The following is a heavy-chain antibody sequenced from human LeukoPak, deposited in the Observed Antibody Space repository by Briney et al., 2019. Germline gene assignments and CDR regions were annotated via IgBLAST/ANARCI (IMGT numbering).Heavy chain of an antibody. CDR2: ITGNGGST. CDR1: GFTFSTYA. Sequence: GGSLRLSCAASGFTFSTYAMTWVRQAPGKGLDWASGITGNGGSTYYADSVKGRFTISRDNSKNTLYLQMNSLRAEDTAVYYCAKEERAVAGTDYWGQGTLVTVSS. V-gene: IGHV3-23*01. D-gene: IGHD6-19*01. J-gene: IGHJ4*02. CDR3: AKEERAVAGTDY.